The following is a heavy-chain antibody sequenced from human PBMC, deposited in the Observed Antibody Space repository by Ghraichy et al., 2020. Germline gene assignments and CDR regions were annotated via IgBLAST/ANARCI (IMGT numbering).Heavy chain of an antibody. Sequence: SVKVSCKASGGTFSSYAISWVRQAPGQGLEWMGGIIPIFGTANYAQKFQGRVTITADESTSTAYMELSSLISEDTAVYYCARESFYSNSYYYYGMDVWGQGTTVTVSS. CDR2: IIPIFGTA. V-gene: IGHV1-69*13. CDR1: GGTFSSYA. D-gene: IGHD4-11*01. J-gene: IGHJ6*02. CDR3: ARESFYSNSYYYYGMDV.